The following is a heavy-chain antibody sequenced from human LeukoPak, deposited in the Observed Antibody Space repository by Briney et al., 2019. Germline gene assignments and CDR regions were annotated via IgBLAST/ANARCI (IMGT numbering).Heavy chain of an antibody. Sequence: PGGSLRLSCAPSGFTLNKYWIHWVRQAPGKGLVWVSRINLDASTTSYADSVKGRFTSSRDNAKNTVYLQMISLRAEDTAVYYCARAIISGSYYVFGGQGTLVTVSS. D-gene: IGHD1-26*01. J-gene: IGHJ4*02. CDR1: GFTLNKYW. CDR2: INLDASTT. V-gene: IGHV3-74*01. CDR3: ARAIISGSYYVF.